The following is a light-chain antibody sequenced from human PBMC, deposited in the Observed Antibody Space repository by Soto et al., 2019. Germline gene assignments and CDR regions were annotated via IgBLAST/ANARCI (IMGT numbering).Light chain of an antibody. CDR3: CSYTTSTTYV. CDR1: VSDVGGYDS. J-gene: IGLJ1*01. V-gene: IGLV2-14*03. CDR2: GVN. Sequence: QSVLTQPASVSGSPGQSITISCTGTVSDVGGYDSVSWYQQHPGRAPKLIIYGVNNRPSGVSNRLSASKSADTASLTISGLQAEDEANYYCCSYTTSTTYVFGTGTKVTVL.